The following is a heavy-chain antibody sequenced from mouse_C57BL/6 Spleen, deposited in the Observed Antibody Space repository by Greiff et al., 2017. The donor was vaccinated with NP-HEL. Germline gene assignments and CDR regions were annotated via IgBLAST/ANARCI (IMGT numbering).Heavy chain of an antibody. CDR1: GFTFSDYY. V-gene: IGHV5-16*01. CDR3: ARIYGYGYAMDY. Sequence: EVKLMESEGGLVQPGSSMKLSCTASGFTFSDYYMAWVRQVPEKGLEWVANINYDGSSTYYLDSLKSRFIISRDNAKNILYLQMSSLKSEDTATYYCARIYGYGYAMDYWGQGTSVTVSS. D-gene: IGHD2-2*01. CDR2: INYDGSST. J-gene: IGHJ4*01.